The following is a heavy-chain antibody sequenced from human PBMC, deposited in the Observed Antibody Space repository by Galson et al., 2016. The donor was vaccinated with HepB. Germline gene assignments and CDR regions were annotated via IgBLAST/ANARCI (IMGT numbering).Heavy chain of an antibody. V-gene: IGHV3-13*01. CDR2: IETAGDT. Sequence: SLRLSCAASGFTFSIHDMHWVRQAPGKGLDWVSAIETAGDTYYPDSVKGRFTISRENAKNSLYLQMNSLRAGDTAVYYCARGKSLLTMPWNYGLDVWGKGTTVSVSS. CDR1: GFTFSIHD. D-gene: IGHD4/OR15-4a*01. J-gene: IGHJ6*04. CDR3: ARGKSLLTMPWNYGLDV.